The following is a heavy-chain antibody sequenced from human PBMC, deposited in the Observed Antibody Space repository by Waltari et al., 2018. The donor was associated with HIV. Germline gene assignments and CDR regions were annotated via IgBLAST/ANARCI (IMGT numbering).Heavy chain of an antibody. V-gene: IGHV3-74*01. CDR1: GFAFSNYW. Sequence: EVQLVESGGGLVQPGGSLRLSCAASGFAFSNYWMPWGRQAPGKGLVWVSRVNSDGNSINYADSVKGRFNISRDNAKNTLYLQMNSLRAEDTAVYYCVREGPDIDPDYDAFDIWGQGTMVTVSS. J-gene: IGHJ3*02. CDR3: VREGPDIDPDYDAFDI. D-gene: IGHD4-17*01. CDR2: VNSDGNSI.